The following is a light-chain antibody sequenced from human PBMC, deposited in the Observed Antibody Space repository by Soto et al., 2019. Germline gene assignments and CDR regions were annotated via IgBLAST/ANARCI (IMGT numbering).Light chain of an antibody. CDR1: SSNIGSIT. V-gene: IGLV1-44*01. Sequence: QSVLTQPPSASGTPGQRVTISCSGSSSNIGSITVNWYQQLPGTAPKLLIYSNNQRPSGVPDRFSGSKSGTSASLAISGLQSEDEADYYCAALDDSLNVWVFGGGTKLTVL. J-gene: IGLJ3*02. CDR3: AALDDSLNVWV. CDR2: SNN.